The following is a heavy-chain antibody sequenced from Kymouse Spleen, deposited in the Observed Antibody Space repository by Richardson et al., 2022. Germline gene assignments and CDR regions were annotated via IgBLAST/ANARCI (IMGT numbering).Heavy chain of an antibody. J-gene: IGHJ6*02. Sequence: EVQLVESGGGLVQPGGSLRLSCAASGFTFSSYAMSWVRQAPGKGLEWVSAISGSGGSTYYADSVKGRFTISRDNSKNTLYLQMNSLRAEDTAVYYCAKDGYYYGSGSYYNVDYYYGMDVWGQGTTVTVSS. V-gene: IGHV3-23*04. D-gene: IGHD3-10*01. CDR3: AKDGYYYGSGSYYNVDYYYGMDV. CDR1: GFTFSSYA. CDR2: ISGSGGST.